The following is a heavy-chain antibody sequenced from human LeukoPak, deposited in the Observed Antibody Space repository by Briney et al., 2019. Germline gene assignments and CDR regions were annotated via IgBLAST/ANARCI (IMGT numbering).Heavy chain of an antibody. CDR1: GGSFNTYA. CDR2: IILMFGTS. V-gene: IGHV1-69*01. J-gene: IGHJ4*02. D-gene: IGHD3-10*01. Sequence: GSSVKVSCRPSGGSFNTYAINWVRQAPGQGLEWMGAIILMFGTSHYAQNFQGRVTITADESTNTVYMELSSLRSEDTAMYYCASRRFGDLLFDYRGQGTLVTVSS. CDR3: ASRRFGDLLFDY.